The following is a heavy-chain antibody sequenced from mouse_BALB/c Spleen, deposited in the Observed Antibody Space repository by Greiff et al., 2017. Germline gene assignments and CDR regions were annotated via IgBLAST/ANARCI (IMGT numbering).Heavy chain of an antibody. CDR2: IWSGGST. D-gene: IGHD2-2*01. CDR3: ARRGYDNYYDY. Sequence: VKLMESGPGLVQPSQSLSITCTVSGFSLTSYGVHWVRQSPGKGLEWLGVIWSGGSTDYNAAFISRLSSSKDNSKSQVFFKMNSLQANDTAIYYCARRGYDNYYDYWGQGTTLTVSS. CDR1: GFSLTSYG. V-gene: IGHV2-2*02. J-gene: IGHJ2*01.